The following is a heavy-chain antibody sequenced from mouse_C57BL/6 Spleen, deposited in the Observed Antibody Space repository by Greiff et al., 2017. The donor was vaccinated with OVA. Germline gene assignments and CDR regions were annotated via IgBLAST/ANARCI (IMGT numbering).Heavy chain of an antibody. V-gene: IGHV3-6*01. D-gene: IGHD2-2*01. CDR2: ISYDGSN. J-gene: IGHJ2*01. CDR1: GYSITSGYY. Sequence: VQLQQSGPGLVKPSQSLSLTCSVTGYSITSGYYWNWIRQFPGNKLEWMGYISYDGSNNYNPSLKNRISITRDTSKNQFFLKLNSVTTEDTATYYCAREIYYGYEYYFDYWGQGTTLTVSS. CDR3: AREIYYGYEYYFDY.